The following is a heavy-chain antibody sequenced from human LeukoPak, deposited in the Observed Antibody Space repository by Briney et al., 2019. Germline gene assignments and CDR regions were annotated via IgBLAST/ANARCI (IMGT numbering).Heavy chain of an antibody. J-gene: IGHJ4*02. D-gene: IGHD3-3*01. V-gene: IGHV4-34*01. CDR2: INHSGST. Sequence: KPSETLSLTCAVYGGSFSGYYWSWIRQPPGKGLEWIGEINHSGSTNYNPSLKSRVTISVDTSKNQFSLKLSSVTAADTAVYYCARSHYDFWSGSIPLLWYWGQGTLVTVSS. CDR1: GGSFSGYY. CDR3: ARSHYDFWSGSIPLLWY.